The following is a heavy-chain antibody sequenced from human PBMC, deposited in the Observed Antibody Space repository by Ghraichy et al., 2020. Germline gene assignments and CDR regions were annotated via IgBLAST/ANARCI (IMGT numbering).Heavy chain of an antibody. Sequence: GESLNISCAASGFTFGSTWMTWVRQAPGKGLEWVGNIKQDGSEKYYVGSVKGRFSISRDNAKNSLYLQMNSLRDEDTAGYYCARAVHRVGPYLDYWGQGTLVTVSA. CDR2: IKQDGSEK. D-gene: IGHD1-26*01. J-gene: IGHJ4*02. CDR3: ARAVHRVGPYLDY. CDR1: GFTFGSTW. V-gene: IGHV3-7*01.